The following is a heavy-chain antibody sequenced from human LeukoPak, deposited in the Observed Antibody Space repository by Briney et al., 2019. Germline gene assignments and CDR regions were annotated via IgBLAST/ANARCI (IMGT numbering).Heavy chain of an antibody. D-gene: IGHD5-24*01. CDR3: AKGGLRDGYSYAS. CDR2: ISYDGSNK. Sequence: PGGSLRLSCAASGFTFSSYSMHWVRQAPGKGLEWVAVISYDGSNKYYADSVKGRFTISRGNSKNTLSLQMNSLRAADTAVYYCAKGGLRDGYSYASWGQGTLITVSS. CDR1: GFTFSSYS. V-gene: IGHV3-30-3*01. J-gene: IGHJ5*02.